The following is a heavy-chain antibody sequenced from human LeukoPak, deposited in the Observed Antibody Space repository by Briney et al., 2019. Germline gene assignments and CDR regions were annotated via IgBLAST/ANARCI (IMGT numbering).Heavy chain of an antibody. Sequence: SQTLSLTCTVSGGSISSGSYYWSWIRQPAGKGLEWIGRIYTSGSTNYNPSLKSRVTISVDTSKNQFSLKLSSVTAADTAVYYCASARKWEPFDYWGQGTLVTVSS. CDR1: GGSISSGSYY. D-gene: IGHD1-26*01. V-gene: IGHV4-61*02. CDR2: IYTSGST. J-gene: IGHJ4*02. CDR3: ASARKWEPFDY.